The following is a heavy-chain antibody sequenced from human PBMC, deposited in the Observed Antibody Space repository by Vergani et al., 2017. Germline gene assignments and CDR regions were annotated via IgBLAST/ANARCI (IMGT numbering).Heavy chain of an antibody. CDR2: IIPIFGTA. Sequence: QVQLVQSGAEVKKPGSSVKVSCKASGGTFSSYAISWVRQAPGQGLEWMGGIIPIFGTANYAQKFQGRVTITADKSTSTAYMELSSLRSEDTAVYYCARGDMVRGVTMSVYYYYYMDVWGKGTTVTVSS. V-gene: IGHV1-69*06. CDR1: GGTFSSYA. CDR3: ARGDMVRGVTMSVYYYYYMDV. D-gene: IGHD3-10*01. J-gene: IGHJ6*03.